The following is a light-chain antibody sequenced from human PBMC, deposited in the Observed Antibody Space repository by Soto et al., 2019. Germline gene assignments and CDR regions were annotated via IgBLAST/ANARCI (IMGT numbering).Light chain of an antibody. V-gene: IGLV2-14*03. Sequence: QSVLTQPASVSGSPGQSITISCTGTSSDVGGYSYVSWYQQHPGDAPKLMIYHVTNRPSGVSDRFSGSKSGNTASLTISXLQAEDXXXXXXXXXXXXLSGFYVFGTGTKVTVL. J-gene: IGLJ1*01. CDR3: XXXXXXLSGFYV. CDR2: HVT. CDR1: SSDVGGYSY.